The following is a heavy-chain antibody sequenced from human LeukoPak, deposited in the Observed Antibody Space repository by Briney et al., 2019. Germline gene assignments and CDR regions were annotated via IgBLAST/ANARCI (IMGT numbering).Heavy chain of an antibody. V-gene: IGHV5-51*01. J-gene: IGHJ4*02. CDR2: IYPGDSDT. D-gene: IGHD3-22*01. Sequence: GESLKISCNGSGYSFTSYRIGWVRQLPGKGLEWMGIIYPGDSDTRYSPSFQGQVTISADRSISTAYLQWSSLKASDTAMYYCARFEDHYDSSGYYLSYWGQGTLVTVSS. CDR3: ARFEDHYDSSGYYLSY. CDR1: GYSFTSYR.